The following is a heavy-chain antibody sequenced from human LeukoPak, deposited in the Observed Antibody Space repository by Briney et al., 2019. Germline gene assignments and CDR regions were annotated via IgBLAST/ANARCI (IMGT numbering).Heavy chain of an antibody. CDR3: AKDYYYGSGSYYKGPIDY. J-gene: IGHJ4*02. Sequence: GGSLRLSCAASGFTFSSYGMHWVRQAPGKGLEWVAVIWYDGSNKYYADSVKGRFTISRDNSKNTLYLQMNSLRAEDTAVYYCAKDYYYGSGSYYKGPIDYWGQGTLVTVSS. D-gene: IGHD3-10*01. V-gene: IGHV3-33*06. CDR1: GFTFSSYG. CDR2: IWYDGSNK.